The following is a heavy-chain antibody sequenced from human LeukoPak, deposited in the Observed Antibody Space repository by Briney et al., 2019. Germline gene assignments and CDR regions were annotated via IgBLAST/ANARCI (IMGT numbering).Heavy chain of an antibody. D-gene: IGHD5-24*01. CDR1: GFTVSSNY. J-gene: IGHJ3*02. CDR3: ARDRSGMATILGPNDAFDI. V-gene: IGHV3-11*04. CDR2: ISSSGSTI. Sequence: GGSLGLSCAASGFTVSSNYMSWIRQAPGKGLEWVSYISSSGSTIYYADSVKGRFTISRDNAKNSLYLQMNSLRAEDTAVYYCARDRSGMATILGPNDAFDIWGQGTMVTVSS.